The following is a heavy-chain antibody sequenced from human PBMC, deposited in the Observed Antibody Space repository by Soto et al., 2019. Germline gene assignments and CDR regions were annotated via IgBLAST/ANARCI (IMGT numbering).Heavy chain of an antibody. CDR1: GFIFDDFT. CDR2: SNWDGRIE. Sequence: PAGSLRLSCAASGFIFDDFTIHCVRLLAGKGMQWVFYSNWDGRIEMYEDSVKGRFTISRNNTNNHLYLQMNSLRSDDTALYYCSKDEGAAVESPGDWGHGTLVTVSS. V-gene: IGHV3-43*01. D-gene: IGHD6-13*01. CDR3: SKDEGAAVESPGD. J-gene: IGHJ4*01.